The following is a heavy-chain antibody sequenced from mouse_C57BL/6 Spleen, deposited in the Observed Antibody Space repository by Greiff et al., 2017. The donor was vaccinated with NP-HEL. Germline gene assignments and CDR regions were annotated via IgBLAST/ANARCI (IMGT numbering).Heavy chain of an antibody. Sequence: VQLQQSGAELVRPGSSVKLSCKASGYTFTSYWMHWVKQRPIQGLEWIGNIDPSDSETHYNQKFKDKATLTVDKSSSTAYMQLSSLTSEDSAVYYCARWSDYDGYYFDYWGQGTTLTVSS. CDR3: ARWSDYDGYYFDY. CDR2: IDPSDSET. V-gene: IGHV1-52*01. CDR1: GYTFTSYW. J-gene: IGHJ2*01. D-gene: IGHD2-4*01.